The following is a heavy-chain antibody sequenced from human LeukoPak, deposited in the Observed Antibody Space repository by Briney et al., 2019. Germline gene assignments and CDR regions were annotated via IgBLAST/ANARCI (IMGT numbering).Heavy chain of an antibody. Sequence: ASVKVSCKASGYTFTGYYMHWVRQAPGQGLEWMGWINPNSGGTNYAQKFQGRVNMTRDTSISTAYMELSRLRYDDTAVYYCARDLGDFWIRMYYFDYWGQGTLVTVSS. CDR1: GYTFTGYY. CDR2: INPNSGGT. V-gene: IGHV1-2*02. J-gene: IGHJ4*02. CDR3: ARDLGDFWIRMYYFDY. D-gene: IGHD3-3*01.